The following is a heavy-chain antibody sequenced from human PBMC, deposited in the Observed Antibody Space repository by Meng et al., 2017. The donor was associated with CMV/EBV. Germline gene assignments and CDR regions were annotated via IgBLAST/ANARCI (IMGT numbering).Heavy chain of an antibody. D-gene: IGHD3-3*01. V-gene: IGHV3-30-3*01. CDR3: ARAEVGVVLAPGDY. CDR1: GFTFSSYA. J-gene: IGHJ4*02. CDR2: ISYDGSNK. Sequence: LQLVESGGGVVQPGRSLRLSCAASGFTFSSYAMHWVRQAPGKGLEWVAVISYDGSNKYYADSVKGRFTISRDNSKNTLYLQMNSLRAEDTAVYYCARAEVGVVLAPGDYWGQGTLVTVSS.